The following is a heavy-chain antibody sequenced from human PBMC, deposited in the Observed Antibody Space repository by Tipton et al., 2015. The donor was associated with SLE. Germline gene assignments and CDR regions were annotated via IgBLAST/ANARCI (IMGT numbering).Heavy chain of an antibody. CDR1: GGSISSDGYY. J-gene: IGHJ4*02. CDR3: ARGPTRYYFDY. CDR2: IYSSGTT. Sequence: TLSLTCTVSGGSISSDGYYWSWIRQPPGKGPECIGYIYSSGTTNYNPSLKSRVTISTDTSKKQFFLNLSTVTAADTAVFYCARGPTRYYFDYWGQGILVTVSS. V-gene: IGHV4-61*08.